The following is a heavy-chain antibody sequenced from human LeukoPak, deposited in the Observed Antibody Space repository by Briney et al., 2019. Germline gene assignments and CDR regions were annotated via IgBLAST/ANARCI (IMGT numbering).Heavy chain of an antibody. V-gene: IGHV3-30-3*01. D-gene: IGHD1-14*01. J-gene: IGHJ4*02. Sequence: GGSLRLSCAASGFTFSSYAMHWVRQAPGKGLEWVAVISYDGSNKYYADSVKGRFTISRDNSKNTLYLQMNSLRAEDTAVYYCARDRIFSYFDYWGQGTQVTVSS. CDR2: ISYDGSNK. CDR3: ARDRIFSYFDY. CDR1: GFTFSSYA.